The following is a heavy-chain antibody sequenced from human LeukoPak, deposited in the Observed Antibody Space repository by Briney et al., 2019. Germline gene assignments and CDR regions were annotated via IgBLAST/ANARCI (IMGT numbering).Heavy chain of an antibody. CDR1: GFTFSSYA. J-gene: IGHJ4*02. D-gene: IGHD3-10*01. Sequence: PGGSLRLSCAASGFTFSSYAMHWVRQVPGKGLAWVSRINSDGSSTSYADSVNGRITISRDNAKNTLYLRMNSLRAEDTALYYCASFGPDDSGSGRYFFDYWGQGTLVTVSS. V-gene: IGHV3-74*01. CDR3: ASFGPDDSGSGRYFFDY. CDR2: INSDGSST.